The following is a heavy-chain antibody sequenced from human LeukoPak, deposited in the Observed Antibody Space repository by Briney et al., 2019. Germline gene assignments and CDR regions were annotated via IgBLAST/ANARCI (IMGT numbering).Heavy chain of an antibody. CDR3: ARQVDCSGGSCYSDYYYYYYMDV. J-gene: IGHJ6*03. CDR1: GGSISSYY. CDR2: IHTSGST. Sequence: PSETLSLTCTVSGGSISSYYWSWIRQPAGKGLEWIGRIHTSGSTNYNPSFKSRVTMSVDTSKNQFSLKLRSVTAADTAVYYCARQVDCSGGSCYSDYYYYYYMDVWGKGTTVTISS. D-gene: IGHD2-15*01. V-gene: IGHV4-4*07.